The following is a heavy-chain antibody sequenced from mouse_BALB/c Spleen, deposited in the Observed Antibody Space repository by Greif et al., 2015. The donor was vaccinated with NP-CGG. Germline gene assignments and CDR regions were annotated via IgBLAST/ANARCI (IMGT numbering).Heavy chain of an antibody. J-gene: IGHJ1*01. CDR3: ARDDYGSSYWYFDV. V-gene: IGHV7-1*02. CDR2: SRNKANDYTT. D-gene: IGHD1-1*01. CDR1: GFTFSDFY. Sequence: EVHLVESGGGLVQPGGSLRLSCATSGFTFSDFYMEWVRQPPGKRLEWIAASRNKANDYTTEYSASVKGRFIVSRDTSQSLLYLQMNALRAEDTAIYYCARDDYGSSYWYFDVWGAGTAVTVSS.